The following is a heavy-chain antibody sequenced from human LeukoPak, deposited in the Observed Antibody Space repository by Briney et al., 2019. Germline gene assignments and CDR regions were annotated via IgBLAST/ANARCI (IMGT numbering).Heavy chain of an antibody. V-gene: IGHV4-34*01. CDR3: ARNVASGQWLVPYYFDY. CDR1: AGSFSGSY. Sequence: PSETLSLTSAVYAGSFSGSYWSCIRHPPGEGVEWIGEINHSGSTNHNPSLKSRVTISVDTSKNQFSLKLSSVTAADTAVYYCARNVASGQWLVPYYFDYWGEGTLVTVSS. D-gene: IGHD6-19*01. J-gene: IGHJ4*02. CDR2: INHSGST.